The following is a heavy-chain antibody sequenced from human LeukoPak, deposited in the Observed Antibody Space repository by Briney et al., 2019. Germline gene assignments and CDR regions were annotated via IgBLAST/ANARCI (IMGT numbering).Heavy chain of an antibody. CDR3: ARLLVYNSGGEAFDY. J-gene: IGHJ4*02. CDR1: GFTFSNAW. V-gene: IGHV3-7*01. CDR2: IKKDGSEK. Sequence: PGGSLRLSCEASGFTFSNAWMSWVRQAPGKGLEWVANIKKDGSEKYYVDSVKGRFTISRDNAKNSLYLQMNSLRAEDTAVYYCARLLVYNSGGEAFDYWGPGTLVTVSS. D-gene: IGHD3-10*01.